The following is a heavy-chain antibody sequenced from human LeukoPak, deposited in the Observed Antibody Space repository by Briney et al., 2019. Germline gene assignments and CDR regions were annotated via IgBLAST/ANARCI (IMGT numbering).Heavy chain of an antibody. CDR2: IYHSGST. Sequence: PSQTLSLTCTVSGGSISSGGYYWSWIRQPPGKGLEWIGYIYHSGSTYYNPSLKSRVTISVDRSKNQFSLTLSSVTAADTAVYYCARDRRGLFGRYCSSTSCHAASIWGQGTMVTVSS. CDR1: GGSISSGGYY. J-gene: IGHJ3*02. D-gene: IGHD2-2*01. V-gene: IGHV4-30-2*01. CDR3: ARDRRGLFGRYCSSTSCHAASI.